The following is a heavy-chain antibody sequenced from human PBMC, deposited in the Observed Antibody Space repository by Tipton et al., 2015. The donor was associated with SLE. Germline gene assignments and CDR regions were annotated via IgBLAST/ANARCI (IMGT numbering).Heavy chain of an antibody. CDR2: INHGGST. J-gene: IGHJ5*02. Sequence: LRLSCSVYGDSLSGQYWSWIRQPPGKGLEWIGEINHGGSTNYNPSLKSRVTISVDTSKNQFSLKLTSVTVADTAVYYCTRGGRGDGANPFDPWGQGTLVTVSS. V-gene: IGHV4-34*01. CDR1: GDSLSGQY. D-gene: IGHD1-26*01. CDR3: TRGGRGDGANPFDP.